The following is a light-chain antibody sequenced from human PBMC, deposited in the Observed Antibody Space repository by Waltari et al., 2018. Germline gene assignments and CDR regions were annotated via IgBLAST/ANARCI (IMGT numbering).Light chain of an antibody. CDR1: SSNIGNNA. J-gene: IGLJ1*01. CDR3: AAWDDSLSGYV. Sequence: QSVLTQPPSVSEAPRQRVTISCSGRSSNIGNNAVNWYQQRPGKAPKLLIYYDDLLPSGVSDRFSGSKSGTSASLAISGLQSEDEADYYCAAWDDSLSGYVFGTGTKVTVL. V-gene: IGLV1-36*01. CDR2: YDD.